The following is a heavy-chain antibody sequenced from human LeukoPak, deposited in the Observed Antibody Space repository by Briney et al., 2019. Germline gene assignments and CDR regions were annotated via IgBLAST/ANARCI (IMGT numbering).Heavy chain of an antibody. CDR3: ARVTAAGGGFDY. Sequence: PSETLSLTCTVSGGSISGYYWSWIRQPPGQGLECIGHIYFSGSTNYNPSLKSRVTISVDTSKNQSSLRLSSVTAADTAAYYCARVTAAGGGFDYWGQGTLVTVSS. J-gene: IGHJ4*02. CDR2: IYFSGST. D-gene: IGHD6-13*01. V-gene: IGHV4-59*01. CDR1: GGSISGYY.